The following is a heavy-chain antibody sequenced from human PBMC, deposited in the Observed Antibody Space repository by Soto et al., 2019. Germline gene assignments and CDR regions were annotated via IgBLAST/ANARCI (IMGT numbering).Heavy chain of an antibody. V-gene: IGHV3-23*01. CDR2: IGGSGASI. D-gene: IGHD4-17*01. J-gene: IGHJ6*02. CDR3: ATDNYGDRAEGYYYYGMDV. Sequence: PGGSLRLSCAASGFTFSSYAMNWVRHAPGKGLEWVSGIGGSGASIYYADSVKGRFTISRDNSKNTVYLQMNSLRAEDTAVYYCATDNYGDRAEGYYYYGMDVWGQGTTVTVS. CDR1: GFTFSSYA.